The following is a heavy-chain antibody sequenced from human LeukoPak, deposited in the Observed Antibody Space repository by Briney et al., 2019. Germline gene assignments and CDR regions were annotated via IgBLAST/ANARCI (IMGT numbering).Heavy chain of an antibody. V-gene: IGHV3-7*01. CDR2: IKQDGSEK. J-gene: IGHJ6*03. D-gene: IGHD6-19*01. CDR1: GFTFSRYW. Sequence: GGSLRLSCAASGFTFSRYWMSWVRQAPGKGLEWVANIKQDGSEKYYVDSVKGRFTISRDNAKNSLYLQMNSLRAEDTAVYYCAREGRSGWSVYYYYYYMDVWGKGTTVTVSS. CDR3: AREGRSGWSVYYYYYYMDV.